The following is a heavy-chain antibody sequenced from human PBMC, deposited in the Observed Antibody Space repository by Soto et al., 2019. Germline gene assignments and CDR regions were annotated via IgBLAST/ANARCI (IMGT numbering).Heavy chain of an antibody. CDR3: AKGGAVVVAATLFDYFDY. CDR1: GFTFSSYA. J-gene: IGHJ4*02. Sequence: QVQLVESGGGVVQPGRSLRLSCAASGFTFSSYAMHWVRQAPGKGLEWVAVISYDGSNKYYADSVKGRFTISRDNSKNTLYLQMNSLRAEDTAVYYCAKGGAVVVAATLFDYFDYWGQGTLVTVSS. V-gene: IGHV3-30*04. CDR2: ISYDGSNK. D-gene: IGHD2-15*01.